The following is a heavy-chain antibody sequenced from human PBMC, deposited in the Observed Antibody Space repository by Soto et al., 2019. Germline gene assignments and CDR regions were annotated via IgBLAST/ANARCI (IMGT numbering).Heavy chain of an antibody. V-gene: IGHV4-31*03. CDR1: GGSINSGGYF. CDR3: ASLPNSCPGWFER. D-gene: IGHD7-27*01. CDR2: IYHSGIT. Sequence: SETLSLTCSVSGGSINSGGYFWSWIRQHPGKGLECIGYIYHSGITYYNPSLKSRVTISVDTSKNEFSLQLRSVTAADTAVYFCASLPNSCPGWFERWGRVPMVAVSS. J-gene: IGHJ5*02.